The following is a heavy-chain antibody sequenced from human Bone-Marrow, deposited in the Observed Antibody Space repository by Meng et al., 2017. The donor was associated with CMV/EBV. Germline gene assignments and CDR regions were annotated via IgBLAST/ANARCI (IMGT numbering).Heavy chain of an antibody. CDR1: YTFTSYY. CDR3: ARDGSGGDGYNMGYFDY. D-gene: IGHD5-24*01. Sequence: YTFTSYYMHWVRQAPGQGLEWMGIINPSGGGTSYAQKFQGRVTMTRDTSTSTVYMELSSLRSEDTAVYYCARDGSGGDGYNMGYFDYWGQGTLVTVSS. CDR2: INPSGGGT. J-gene: IGHJ4*02. V-gene: IGHV1-46*01.